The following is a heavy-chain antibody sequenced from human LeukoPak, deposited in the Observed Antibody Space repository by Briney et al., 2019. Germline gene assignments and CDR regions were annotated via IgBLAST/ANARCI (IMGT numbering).Heavy chain of an antibody. CDR2: ISGNSRDT. J-gene: IGHJ6*02. V-gene: IGHV3-23*01. Sequence: GGSLRLSCAASGFTFSSYSMNCVRQAPGKGLEWVSAISGNSRDTHYIDSVKGRFTISRDNSKNTLYLQMNSLRDDDTAVYYCARYCSGGSCFLNYYGMDLWGQGTTVTVSS. CDR1: GFTFSSYS. CDR3: ARYCSGGSCFLNYYGMDL. D-gene: IGHD2-15*01.